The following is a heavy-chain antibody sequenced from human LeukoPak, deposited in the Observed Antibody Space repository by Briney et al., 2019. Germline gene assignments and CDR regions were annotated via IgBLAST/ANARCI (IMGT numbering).Heavy chain of an antibody. CDR2: VFDSGGT. D-gene: IGHD6-13*01. CDR3: ARGYSSSWNYFDY. CDR1: GGSISNYW. Sequence: SSETLSLTCTVSGGSISNYWWSWIRQPPGKGLEWVGYVFDSGGTNYSPSLKSRVTISVDTSKKQFSLKLSSVTAADTAVYYCARGYSSSWNYFDYWGQGTLVTVSS. J-gene: IGHJ4*02. V-gene: IGHV4-59*01.